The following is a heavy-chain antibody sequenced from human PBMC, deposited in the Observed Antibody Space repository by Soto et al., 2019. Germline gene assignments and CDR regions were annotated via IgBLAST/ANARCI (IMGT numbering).Heavy chain of an antibody. D-gene: IGHD3-10*01. CDR1: GFTFSSYD. CDR2: IGTAGDT. Sequence: PGGSLRLSCAASGFTFSSYDMHWVRQATGKGLEWVSAIGTAGDTYYPGSVKGRFTISRENAKNSLYLQMNSLRAEDTAVYYCARDTMDYYYYYGMDVWGQGTTVTVSS. CDR3: ARDTMDYYYYYGMDV. J-gene: IGHJ6*02. V-gene: IGHV3-13*01.